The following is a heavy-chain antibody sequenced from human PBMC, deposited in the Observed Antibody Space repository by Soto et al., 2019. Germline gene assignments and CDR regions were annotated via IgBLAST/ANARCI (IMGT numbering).Heavy chain of an antibody. CDR2: ISTYNGNT. Sequence: QVQLVQSGAEVKKPGASVKVSRKASGYTFTDYGISWVRQAPGQGLEWMGWISTYNGNTIYAQKIQGRVTMTTDTPTSTAYVELRSLRSDDTAVYYGAREEGISDWHAFDYWGQGTLVTVSS. J-gene: IGHJ4*02. V-gene: IGHV1-18*04. D-gene: IGHD6-19*01. CDR1: GYTFTDYG. CDR3: AREEGISDWHAFDY.